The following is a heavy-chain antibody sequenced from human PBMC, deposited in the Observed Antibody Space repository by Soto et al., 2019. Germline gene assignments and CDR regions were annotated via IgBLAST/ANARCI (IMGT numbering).Heavy chain of an antibody. CDR3: VRDRLAVAAD. V-gene: IGHV3-74*01. CDR1: GFSFSTYW. J-gene: IGHJ4*02. CDR2: INSDGSST. Sequence: PGGSLRLSCAASGFSFSTYWMHWVRQAPGKGLVWVSRINSDGSSTIYADSVKGRITISRDNAKNTLYLQMNSLRAEDTAVYYCVRDRLAVAADWGQGTLVTVSS. D-gene: IGHD6-19*01.